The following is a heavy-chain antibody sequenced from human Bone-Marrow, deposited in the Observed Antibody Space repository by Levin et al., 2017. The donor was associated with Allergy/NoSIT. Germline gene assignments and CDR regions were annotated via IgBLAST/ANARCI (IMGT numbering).Heavy chain of an antibody. Sequence: KVSCEGSGGNIVNYWIHWVRQMPGKGLEWMGRIDPSDSDVNYSQSFQGHVTISADRTANTAYLEWTNLRASDSATYYCARLGSTWGQGTLVTVSS. J-gene: IGHJ4*02. CDR3: ARLGST. CDR2: IDPSDSDV. CDR1: GGNIVNYW. D-gene: IGHD1-26*01. V-gene: IGHV5-10-1*01.